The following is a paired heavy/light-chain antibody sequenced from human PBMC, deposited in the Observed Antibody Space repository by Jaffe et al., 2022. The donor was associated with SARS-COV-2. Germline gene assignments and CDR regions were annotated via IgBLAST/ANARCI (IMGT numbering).Heavy chain of an antibody. D-gene: IGHD2-8*01. Sequence: EEQLVESGGGLVQPGGSLRLSCAASGFTFSDYWMHWVRQGPGKGLMWVSRIKSDGSSTIYADSVKGRFTISRDNAKNTLYLQLNSVRAEDTAVYYCARVKISHCFNGVCYVEDAFDMWGQGTMVTVSS. CDR1: GFTFSDYW. V-gene: IGHV3-74*01. CDR2: IKSDGSST. CDR3: ARVKISHCFNGVCYVEDAFDM. J-gene: IGHJ3*02.
Light chain of an antibody. CDR2: KAS. V-gene: IGKV1-5*03. J-gene: IGKJ2*01. Sequence: DIQMTQSPSTLSASVGDRVTITCRASPSISSWLAWYQQKPGKAPKLLISKASSLETGVPSRFSGSGYGTEFTLTVSSLQPEDFATYYCQHQETFGQGTKLEIK. CDR3: QHQET. CDR1: PSISSW.